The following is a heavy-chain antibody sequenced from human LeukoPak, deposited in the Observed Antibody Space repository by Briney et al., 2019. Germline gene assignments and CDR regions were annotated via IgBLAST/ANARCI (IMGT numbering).Heavy chain of an antibody. CDR2: INSDGSNT. Sequence: GGSLRLSCAASGLTFSTYWMHWVRQTPGKGLVWVSHINSDGSNTGYADSVKGRFTISRDNAKNTLYLQMNSLRAEDTAVYYCASGYFRPSGNYWGQGTLVTVSS. J-gene: IGHJ4*02. CDR1: GLTFSTYW. CDR3: ASGYFRPSGNY. V-gene: IGHV3-74*01. D-gene: IGHD2-15*01.